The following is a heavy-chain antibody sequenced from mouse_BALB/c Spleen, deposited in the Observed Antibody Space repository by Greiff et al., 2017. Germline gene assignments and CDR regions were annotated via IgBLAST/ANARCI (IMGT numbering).Heavy chain of an antibody. Sequence: EVQLQESGGGLVKPGGSLKLSCAASGFAFSSYDMSWVRQTPEKRLEWVAYISSGGGSTYYPDTVKGRFTISRDNAKNTLYLQMSSLKSEDTAMYYCARHQTARALYYYAMDYWGQGTSVTVSS. J-gene: IGHJ4*01. CDR2: ISSGGGST. V-gene: IGHV5-12-1*01. CDR3: ARHQTARALYYYAMDY. D-gene: IGHD3-2*01. CDR1: GFAFSSYD.